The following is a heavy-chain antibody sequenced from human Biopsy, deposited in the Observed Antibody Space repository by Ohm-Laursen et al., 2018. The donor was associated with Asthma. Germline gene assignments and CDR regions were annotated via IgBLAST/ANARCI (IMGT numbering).Heavy chain of an antibody. V-gene: IGHV4-30-4*02. CDR1: GGSISSGAYY. D-gene: IGHD3-16*01. CDR3: ARRGGVRRYFDY. Sequence: SDTLSLTCTVSGGSISSGAYYWSWVRQPPGRGVEWIGYIYYIGSTYYNPSLKSRVAISLNTSKNQFSLKLSSVTAADTAVYFCARRGGVRRYFDYWGQGTLVTVSS. CDR2: IYYIGST. J-gene: IGHJ4*02.